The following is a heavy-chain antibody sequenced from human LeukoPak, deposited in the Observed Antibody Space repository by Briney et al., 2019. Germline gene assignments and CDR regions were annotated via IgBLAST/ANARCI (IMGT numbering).Heavy chain of an antibody. J-gene: IGHJ4*02. V-gene: IGHV3-23*01. CDR1: GFTFNNYG. CDR3: AKGRGYCTGGSCYSDY. D-gene: IGHD2-15*01. Sequence: PGGSLRLSCAASGFTFNNYGMTWVRQAPGKGLEWVSTISGSDGSTYYADSVKGRFTISRDNSKNTLYLQMNSLRVEDTAIYYCAKGRGYCTGGSCYSDYWGQGTLVTVSS. CDR2: ISGSDGST.